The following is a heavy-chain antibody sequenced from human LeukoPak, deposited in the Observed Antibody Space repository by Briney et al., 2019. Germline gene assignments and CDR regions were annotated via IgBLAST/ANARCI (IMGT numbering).Heavy chain of an antibody. V-gene: IGHV3-11*06. D-gene: IGHD3-3*01. Sequence: SVKGRFTISGDNAKNSLYLQMNSLRAEDTAVYYCASNPGYYDFWSGYLGWGQGTLVTVSS. CDR3: ASNPGYYDFWSGYLG. J-gene: IGHJ4*02.